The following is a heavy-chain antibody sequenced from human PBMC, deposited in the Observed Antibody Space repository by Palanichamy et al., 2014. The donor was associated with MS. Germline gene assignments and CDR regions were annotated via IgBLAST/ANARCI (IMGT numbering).Heavy chain of an antibody. V-gene: IGHV1-8*01. Sequence: QVQLVQSGAEVKKPGASVKVSCKASGDNFITYDINWVRQATGQGLEWMGWMNSNSGRTGYAQKFQGRVSMTRDTSISTAYMELSSLRSEDTAVYYCVRGPYCADTDCYTNWFDPWGQGTLVTVSS. CDR1: GDNFITYD. CDR3: VRGPYCADTDCYTNWFDP. CDR2: MNSNSGRT. J-gene: IGHJ5*02. D-gene: IGHD2-21*02.